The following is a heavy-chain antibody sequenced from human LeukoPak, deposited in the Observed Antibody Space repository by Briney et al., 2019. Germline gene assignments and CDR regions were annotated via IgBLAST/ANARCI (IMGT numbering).Heavy chain of an antibody. CDR3: ARGLPDDTGDWFDP. V-gene: IGHV1-69*01. CDR1: GFTFSSYA. Sequence: PGGSLRLSCAASGFTFSSYAISWVRQAPGQGLEWMGGIIPIFGTANYAQKFQGRVTITADESTSTAYMELSSLRSEDTAVYYCARGLPDDTGDWFDPWGQGTLVTVSS. D-gene: IGHD5-12*01. J-gene: IGHJ5*02. CDR2: IIPIFGTA.